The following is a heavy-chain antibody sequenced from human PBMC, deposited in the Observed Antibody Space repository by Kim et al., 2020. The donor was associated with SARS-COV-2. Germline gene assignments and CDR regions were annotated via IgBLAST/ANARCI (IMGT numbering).Heavy chain of an antibody. CDR2: IYYSGST. J-gene: IGHJ4*02. CDR3: ARLFGTDIVVVPAAINPWGYFDWDDY. CDR1: GGSISSSSYY. Sequence: SETLSLTCTVSGGSISSSSYYWGWIRQPPGKGLEWIGSIYYSGSTYYNPSLKSRVTISVDTSKNQFSLKLSSVTAADTAVYYCARLFGTDIVVVPAAINPWGYFDWDDYWGQGTLVTVSS. D-gene: IGHD2-2*02. V-gene: IGHV4-39*01.